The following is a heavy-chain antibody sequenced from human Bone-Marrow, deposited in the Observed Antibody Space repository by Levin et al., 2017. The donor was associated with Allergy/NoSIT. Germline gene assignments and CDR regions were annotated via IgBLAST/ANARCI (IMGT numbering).Heavy chain of an antibody. CDR1: GFTFSSYD. D-gene: IGHD2-2*01. V-gene: IGHV3-13*04. J-gene: IGHJ4*02. Sequence: GGSLRLSCAASGFTFSSYDMHWVRQATGRGLEWVSAIGTAADSYYSGSVKGRFTVSRDNAKNAFYLQMNSLRAGDTAVYYCARVALPRYCSSTSCSDSGYYFDYWGQGTLVTVSS. CDR2: IGTAADS. CDR3: ARVALPRYCSSTSCSDSGYYFDY.